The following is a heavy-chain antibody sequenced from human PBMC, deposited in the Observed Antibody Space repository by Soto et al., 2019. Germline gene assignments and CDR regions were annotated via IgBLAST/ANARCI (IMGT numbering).Heavy chain of an antibody. CDR3: AKGQTIFGVVMPYDY. D-gene: IGHD3-3*01. CDR2: ISGSGGST. V-gene: IGHV3-23*01. J-gene: IGHJ4*02. Sequence: EVQLLESGGGLVQPGGSLRLSCAASGFTFSSYAMSWVRLAPGKGLEWVSAISGSGGSTYYADSVKGRFTISRDNSKNTLYLQMNSLRAEDTAVYYCAKGQTIFGVVMPYDYWGQGTLVTVSS. CDR1: GFTFSSYA.